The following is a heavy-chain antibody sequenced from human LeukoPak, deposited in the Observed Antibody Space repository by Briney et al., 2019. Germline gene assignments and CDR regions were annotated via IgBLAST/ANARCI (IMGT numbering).Heavy chain of an antibody. D-gene: IGHD6-19*01. J-gene: IGHJ4*02. V-gene: IGHV1-2*06. CDR2: INPNSGGT. Sequence: ASVKVSCKASGYTFTGYYIHWVRQAPGQGLEWMGRINPNSGGTNYAQKFQGRITMTRDTSIATAYMELSRLTSDDTAVYYCARSRGWSNFDYWGQGTLVTVSS. CDR3: ARSRGWSNFDY. CDR1: GYTFTGYY.